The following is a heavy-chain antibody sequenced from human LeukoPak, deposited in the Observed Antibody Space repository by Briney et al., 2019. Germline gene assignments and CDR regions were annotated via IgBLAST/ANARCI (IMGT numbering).Heavy chain of an antibody. J-gene: IGHJ5*02. V-gene: IGHV1-18*01. CDR3: ARDSGIVGATTVLFDP. D-gene: IGHD1-26*01. CDR1: GYTFTSYG. Sequence: GASVKVSCKASGYTFTSYGISWVRQAPGQGLEWMGWISAYNGNTNYAQKLQGRVTMTTDTSTSTAYMELRSLRSDDTDVYYCARDSGIVGATTVLFDPWGQGTLVTVSS. CDR2: ISAYNGNT.